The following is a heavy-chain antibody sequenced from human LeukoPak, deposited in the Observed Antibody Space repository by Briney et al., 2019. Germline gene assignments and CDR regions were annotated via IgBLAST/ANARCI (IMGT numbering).Heavy chain of an antibody. CDR1: GFTFSTYS. Sequence: PGGSLRLSCAASGFTFSTYSMNWVRQAPGKGLEWVSAISGSGGSTYYADSVKGRFTISRDNSKNTLYLQMNSLRAEDTAVYYCAKEANDYYDSSGSEPAVWGQGTLVTVSS. V-gene: IGHV3-23*01. D-gene: IGHD3-22*01. CDR2: ISGSGGST. J-gene: IGHJ4*02. CDR3: AKEANDYYDSSGSEPAV.